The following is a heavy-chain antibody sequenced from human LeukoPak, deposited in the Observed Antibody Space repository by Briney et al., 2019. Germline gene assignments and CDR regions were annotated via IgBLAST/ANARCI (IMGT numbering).Heavy chain of an antibody. CDR2: INHSGST. J-gene: IGHJ4*02. D-gene: IGHD6-19*01. CDR3: ARRRYSSGWTHFDY. V-gene: IGHV4-34*01. Sequence: SETLSLTCAVYGGSFSGYYWSWIPQPPGKGLEWIGEINHSGSTNYNPSLKSRVTISVDTSKNQFSLKLSSVTAADTAVYYCARRRYSSGWTHFDYWGQGTPVTVSS. CDR1: GGSFSGYY.